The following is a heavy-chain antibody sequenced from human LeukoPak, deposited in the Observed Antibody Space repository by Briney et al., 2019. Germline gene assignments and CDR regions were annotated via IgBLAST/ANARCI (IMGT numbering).Heavy chain of an antibody. V-gene: IGHV4-34*01. D-gene: IGHD2-2*01. CDR1: GESFSGYY. J-gene: IGHJ4*02. CDR2: INHSGST. Sequence: PSETLSLTCAVYGESFSGYYWTWIRQPPGKGLEWIGEINHSGSTNYNPSLKSRVTISVDTSKNQFSLKLSSVTAADTAVYYCARLGYCSSTSCYYFDYWGQGTLVTVSS. CDR3: ARLGYCSSTSCYYFDY.